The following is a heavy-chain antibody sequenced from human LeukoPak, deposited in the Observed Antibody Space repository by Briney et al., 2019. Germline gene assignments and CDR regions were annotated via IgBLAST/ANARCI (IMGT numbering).Heavy chain of an antibody. CDR1: GFTFSSYW. V-gene: IGHV3-74*01. J-gene: IGHJ6*03. CDR3: ARDPAYYYGSGSYYPPVYYYYYYMDV. CDR2: INSDGSST. D-gene: IGHD3-10*01. Sequence: GSLRLSCAASGFTFSSYWMYWVRQAPGKGLVWVSRINSDGSSTSYADSVKGRFTISRDNAKNTLYLQMNSLRAEDTAVYYCARDPAYYYGSGSYYPPVYYYYYYMDVWGKGTTVTISS.